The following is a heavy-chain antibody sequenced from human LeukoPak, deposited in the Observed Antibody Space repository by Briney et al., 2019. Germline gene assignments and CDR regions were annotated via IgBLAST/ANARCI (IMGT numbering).Heavy chain of an antibody. CDR3: ARGPVHYDILTGYFVYFDY. Sequence: ASVKVSCTASGYTFTSYGISWVRQAPGQALEWMGWISAYNGNTNYAQKLQGRVTMTTDTSTSTAYMELRSLRSDDTAVYYCARGPVHYDILTGYFVYFDYWGQGTLVTVSS. D-gene: IGHD3-9*01. J-gene: IGHJ4*02. V-gene: IGHV1-18*01. CDR1: GYTFTSYG. CDR2: ISAYNGNT.